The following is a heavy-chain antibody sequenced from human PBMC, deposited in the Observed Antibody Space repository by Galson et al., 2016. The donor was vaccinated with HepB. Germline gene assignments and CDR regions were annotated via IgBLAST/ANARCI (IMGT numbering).Heavy chain of an antibody. V-gene: IGHV3-7*01. CDR3: VRDRQCFC. D-gene: IGHD3-16*01. CDR2: IKQDGSEK. Sequence: SLRLSCAASGFTFSSYSMTWVRQAPGRGLEWVANIKQDGSEKYYVDSVKGRFTISRDNAKNSLYLQMNSLRAEDTAVYYCVRDRQCFCWGQGTLVTVSS. CDR1: GFTFSSYS. J-gene: IGHJ4*02.